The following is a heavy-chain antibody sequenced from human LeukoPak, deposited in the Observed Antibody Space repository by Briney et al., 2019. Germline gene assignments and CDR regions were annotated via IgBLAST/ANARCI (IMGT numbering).Heavy chain of an antibody. CDR3: ARGASVRVVPMSYYYAMDV. V-gene: IGHV1-69*06. CDR1: GDTFSTYA. CDR2: IVPISDTT. D-gene: IGHD2-2*01. Sequence: SSVKVSCKASGDTFSTYAFNWVRQAPGQGLEWTGGIVPISDTTNYAQTLQGRVTITADKSTNTVYMELSSLTSEDTGVYYCARGASVRVVPMSYYYAMDVWGEGTTVIVSS. J-gene: IGHJ6*04.